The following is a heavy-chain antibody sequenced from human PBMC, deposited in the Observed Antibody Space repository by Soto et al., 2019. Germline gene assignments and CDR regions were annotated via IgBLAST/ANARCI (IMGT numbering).Heavy chain of an antibody. Sequence: QVQPQESGPGLVKPSDTLSLTCAVSGGSINSVNWCSWVRQSPGKGLEWIGEMHPGGSTNYNPSLQSRVTVSMDKSRNQFSLRMSSVTAADTAVYFCARHGHNIYGFDVWGRGTTVTVSS. CDR3: ARHGHNIYGFDV. CDR1: GGSINSVNW. CDR2: MHPGGST. V-gene: IGHV4-4*02. D-gene: IGHD1-1*01. J-gene: IGHJ6*01.